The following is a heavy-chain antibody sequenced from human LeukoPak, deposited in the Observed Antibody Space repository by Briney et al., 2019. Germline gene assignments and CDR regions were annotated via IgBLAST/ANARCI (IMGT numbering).Heavy chain of an antibody. D-gene: IGHD6-25*01. J-gene: IGHJ4*02. CDR3: ARDLCAREPAAPCYYFDY. V-gene: IGHV1-18*01. Sequence: ASVKVSCKASGYTFISYGISWVRPAPGQGLEWMGWISAYNGNTNYAQKLQGRVTMTADTSTSTAYIELRSLRSDDTAVYYCARDLCAREPAAPCYYFDYWGQGALVTVSS. CDR2: ISAYNGNT. CDR1: GYTFISYG.